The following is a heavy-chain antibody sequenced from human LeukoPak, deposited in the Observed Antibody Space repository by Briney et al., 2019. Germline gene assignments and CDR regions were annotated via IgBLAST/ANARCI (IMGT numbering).Heavy chain of an antibody. D-gene: IGHD6-6*01. CDR3: ARDAGSSIAAH. J-gene: IGHJ4*02. V-gene: IGHV3-21*01. Sequence: GSLRLSCAASGFTFSSYGMNWVRQAPGKGLEWVSSTSSSSSYIYYADSVKGRFTISRDNAKNSLYLQMNSLRAEDTAVYYCARDAGSSIAAHWGQGTLVTVSS. CDR1: GFTFSSYG. CDR2: TSSSSSYI.